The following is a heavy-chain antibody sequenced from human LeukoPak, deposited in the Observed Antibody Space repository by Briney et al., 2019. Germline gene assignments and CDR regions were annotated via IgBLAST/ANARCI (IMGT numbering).Heavy chain of an antibody. J-gene: IGHJ6*02. CDR3: ARLRGYGDYRYYGMDV. Sequence: SETLSLTCTVSGGSISSSSYSWGWIRQPPGKGLEWIGSIYYSGSTYYNPSLKSRVTISVDTSKNQFSLKLSSVTAADTAVYYCARLRGYGDYRYYGMDVWGQGTTVTVSS. V-gene: IGHV4-39*01. CDR1: GGSISSSSYS. D-gene: IGHD4-17*01. CDR2: IYYSGST.